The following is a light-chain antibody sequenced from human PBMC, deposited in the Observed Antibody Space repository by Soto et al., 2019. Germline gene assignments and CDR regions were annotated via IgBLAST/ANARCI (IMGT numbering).Light chain of an antibody. CDR3: QQYGSSPRT. V-gene: IGKV3-20*01. J-gene: IGKJ1*01. Sequence: EIVLTQSPGTLSLSPGERATLSCRASQSVSSSYLAWYQQKPGQAPRLLIYGASSRATGIPDRFSGSGSGTDFTLTISRLEPEDVSLYYCQQYGSSPRTFGQGPKVDIK. CDR2: GAS. CDR1: QSVSSSY.